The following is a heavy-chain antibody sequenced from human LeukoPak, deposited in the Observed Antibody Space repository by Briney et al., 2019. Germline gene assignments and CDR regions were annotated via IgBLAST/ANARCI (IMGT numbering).Heavy chain of an antibody. D-gene: IGHD2-15*01. V-gene: IGHV3-30*18. CDR1: GFTFSSHG. CDR3: TKESATGSRYSFDY. J-gene: IGHJ4*02. CDR2: ASSDRGTT. Sequence: GTSLRLSCAASGFTFSSHGIHWVRQAPGKGLEWVAVASSDRGTTYYADSVKGRFTISRDNSKNTLYLQMNSLRGEDTAIYYCTKESATGSRYSFDYWGQGTLVTVSS.